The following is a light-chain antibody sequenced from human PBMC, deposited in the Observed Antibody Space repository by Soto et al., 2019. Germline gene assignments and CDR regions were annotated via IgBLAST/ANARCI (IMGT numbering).Light chain of an antibody. CDR3: CSYAGTYTKV. V-gene: IGLV2-11*01. CDR1: SSDVGGYNY. Sequence: QSALTQPRSVSGSPGQSVTISYTRTSSDVGGYNYVSWYQHHPGKAPKLMIYDVSKRPSGVPDRFSGSKSANTASLTISGLQAEDEADYYCCSYAGTYTKVFGGGTKLTVL. CDR2: DVS. J-gene: IGLJ2*01.